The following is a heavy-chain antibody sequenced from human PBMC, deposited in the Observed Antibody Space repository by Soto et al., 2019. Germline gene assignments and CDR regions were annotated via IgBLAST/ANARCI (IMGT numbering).Heavy chain of an antibody. CDR3: ARHGQGLDY. V-gene: IGHV4-39*01. CDR1: GGSISSSSYY. J-gene: IGHJ4*02. Sequence: LSLTCTVSGGSISSSSYYWGWIRQPPGKGLEWIGSIYYSGSTYYNPSLKSRVTISVDTSKNQFSLKLSSVTAADTAVYYCARHGQGLDYWGQGTLVTVSS. CDR2: IYYSGST.